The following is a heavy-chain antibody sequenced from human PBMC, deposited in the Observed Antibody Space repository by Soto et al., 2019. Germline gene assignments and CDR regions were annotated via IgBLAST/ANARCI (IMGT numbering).Heavy chain of an antibody. CDR2: ITSGNGDT. V-gene: IGHV1-3*01. CDR1: GYTFNEYS. Sequence: QVQLVQSEAAVKEPETSVHLACRTSGYTFNEYSLQWVRQATGQRLEWMGWITSGNGDTRCSQKFEGRLTLTRDTSANVAYMLLGGLTPEDSATYYGVRGRRYDSASSPFDHWGKGTQLTVSA. CDR3: VRGRRYDSASSPFDH. D-gene: IGHD3-22*01. J-gene: IGHJ4*02.